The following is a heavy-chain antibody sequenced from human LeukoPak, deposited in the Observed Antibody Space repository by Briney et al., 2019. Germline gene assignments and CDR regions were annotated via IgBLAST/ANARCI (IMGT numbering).Heavy chain of an antibody. CDR2: IIPIFGTA. J-gene: IGHJ6*03. CDR3: ARDRAPVVPAAIRYYYYYMDV. CDR1: GGTFSSYA. D-gene: IGHD2-2*02. Sequence: SVKVSCKASGGTFSSYAISWVRQAPGQGLEWMGGIIPIFGTANYAQKFQGRVTITADESTGTAYMELSSLRSEDTAVYYCARDRAPVVPAAIRYYYYYMDVWGKGTTVTVSS. V-gene: IGHV1-69*01.